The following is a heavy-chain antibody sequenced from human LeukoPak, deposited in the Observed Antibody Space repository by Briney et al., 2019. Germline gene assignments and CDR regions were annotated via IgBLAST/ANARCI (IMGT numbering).Heavy chain of an antibody. J-gene: IGHJ3*02. V-gene: IGHV3-21*01. D-gene: IGHD6-6*01. CDR3: ARVGIAARSDDDAFDI. CDR2: ISSSSSYI. CDR1: GFTFSSYA. Sequence: PGGSLRLSCAASGFTFSSYAMNWVRQAPGKGLEWVSSISSSSSYIYYADSVKGRFTISRDNAKNSLYLQMNSLRAEDTAVYYCARVGIAARSDDDAFDIWGQGTMVTVSS.